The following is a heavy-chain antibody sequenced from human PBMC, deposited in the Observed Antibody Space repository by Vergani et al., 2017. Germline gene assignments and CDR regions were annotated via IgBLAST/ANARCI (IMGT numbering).Heavy chain of an antibody. CDR2: ISNDGGNK. CDR3: ARATEIEDIVVVPAADAFDI. D-gene: IGHD2-2*01. CDR1: GFSFGSYG. V-gene: IGHV3-30*03. Sequence: QVQLVESGGNVVQSGTSLRLSCAASGFSFGSYGMHWVRQSPGKGLEWVAVISNDGGNKYYADSVKGRFTIYKDNTVDMLSLQMNSLRPDDTAVYYCARATEIEDIVVVPAADAFDIWGQGTMVTVSS. J-gene: IGHJ3*02.